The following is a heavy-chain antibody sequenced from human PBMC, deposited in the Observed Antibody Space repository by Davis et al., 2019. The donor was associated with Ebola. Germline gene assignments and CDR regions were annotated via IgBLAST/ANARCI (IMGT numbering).Heavy chain of an antibody. J-gene: IGHJ4*02. CDR2: IRPSGAA. Sequence: ASVKVSCKASGYTFTNFYVHWVRQAPGQGLEYMGIIRPSGAANYVQKFQGRLIMARDTSTSTVYLELSSLRSEDTAVYYCAREPRENYFFDYWGQGTLVTVSS. D-gene: IGHD1-26*01. CDR3: AREPRENYFFDY. CDR1: GYTFTNFY. V-gene: IGHV1-46*01.